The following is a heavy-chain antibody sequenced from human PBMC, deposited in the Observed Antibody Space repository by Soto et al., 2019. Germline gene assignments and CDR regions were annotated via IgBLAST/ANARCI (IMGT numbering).Heavy chain of an antibody. D-gene: IGHD6-25*01. CDR1: GGSISSYY. CDR3: ARHLFPSGFNPEWYHRFDP. Sequence: QVQLQELGPGLVKPSETLSLTCFVSGGSISSYYWSWIRQPPGKGLEWIGYIYNNGYTNYNPSLRSRVTMSLDTSKNQVSLKLTSVTAADTAVYYCARHLFPSGFNPEWYHRFDPWGQGTLVTVSS. V-gene: IGHV4-59*08. CDR2: IYNNGYT. J-gene: IGHJ5*02.